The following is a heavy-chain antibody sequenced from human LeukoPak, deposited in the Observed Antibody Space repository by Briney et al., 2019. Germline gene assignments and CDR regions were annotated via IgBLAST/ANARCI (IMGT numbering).Heavy chain of an antibody. CDR2: IRYDGTSQ. CDR1: GFTLSIYG. D-gene: IGHD1-1*01. CDR3: AILKSPRYNWNDPAFDI. Sequence: GGSLRLSCATSGFTLSIYGMHWVRQAPGKGLEWVAFIRYDGTSQYYTDSVKGRFTISRDNSMNTMYLQMNSLRVEDTAVYYCAILKSPRYNWNDPAFDIWGQGTMVTVSS. V-gene: IGHV3-30*02. J-gene: IGHJ3*02.